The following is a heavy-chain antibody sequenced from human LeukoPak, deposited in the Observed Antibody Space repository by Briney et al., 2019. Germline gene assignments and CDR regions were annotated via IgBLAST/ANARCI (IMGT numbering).Heavy chain of an antibody. CDR2: IYYSGST. V-gene: IGHV4-59*05. Sequence: SETLSLTCTVSGGSISYFYWSWIRQPPGKGLEWIGSIYYSGSTYYNPSLKSRVTISVDTSKNQFSLKLSSVTAADTAVYYCAKGAYSGYDTGVDYWGQGTLVTVSS. D-gene: IGHD5-12*01. CDR3: AKGAYSGYDTGVDY. CDR1: GGSISYFY. J-gene: IGHJ4*02.